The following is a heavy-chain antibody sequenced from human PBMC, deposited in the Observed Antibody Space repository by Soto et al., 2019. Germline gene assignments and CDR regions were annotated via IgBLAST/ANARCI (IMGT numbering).Heavy chain of an antibody. CDR3: AKDHSSSQIDY. J-gene: IGHJ4*02. CDR1: GFMFSSYD. CDR2: ISYDGSNK. Sequence: QVQLVESGGGVVQPGRSLRLSCAASGFMFSSYDMHWVRQAPGKGLEWVAVISYDGSNKYADSVKGRFTISTDNSKNTLYLQMNSLRVEDTAVYYCAKDHSSSQIDYWGQGTLVTVSS. V-gene: IGHV3-30*18. D-gene: IGHD6-13*01.